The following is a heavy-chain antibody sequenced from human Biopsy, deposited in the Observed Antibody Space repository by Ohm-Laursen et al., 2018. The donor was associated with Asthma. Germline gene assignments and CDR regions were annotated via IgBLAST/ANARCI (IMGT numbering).Heavy chain of an antibody. CDR1: SGSGGYMRSGNYY. Sequence: GTLSLTCSLSSGSGGYMRSGNYYWGWIRQPPGKGLEWIGWFNYSGTTAYTPSLESRVTVSADTSKNQFSLKLSSVTAADTAVYYCVRGSSSWHHGPFHYYYGLDVWGQGTTATVSS. V-gene: IGHV4-39*01. CDR3: VRGSSSWHHGPFHYYYGLDV. D-gene: IGHD6-13*01. CDR2: FNYSGTT. J-gene: IGHJ6*02.